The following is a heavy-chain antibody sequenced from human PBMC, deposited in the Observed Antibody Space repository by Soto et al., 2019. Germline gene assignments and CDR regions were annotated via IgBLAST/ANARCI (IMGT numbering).Heavy chain of an antibody. V-gene: IGHV3-23*01. CDR1: GLSFVNYG. CDR2: LSVSGTST. CDR3: AKATTNGGWFNPFDS. D-gene: IGHD6-19*01. J-gene: IGHJ4*02. Sequence: PGGSLRLSCGASGLSFVNYGMTWLLQAPGKGLEWVSGLSVSGTSTYYADSVKGRFTISRDNSRDTLSLQMNSLTADDTAVYYCAKATTNGGWFNPFDSWGQGALVTVSS.